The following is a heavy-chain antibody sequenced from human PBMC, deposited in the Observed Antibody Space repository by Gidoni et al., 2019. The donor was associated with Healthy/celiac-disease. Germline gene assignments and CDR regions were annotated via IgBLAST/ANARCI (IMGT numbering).Heavy chain of an antibody. J-gene: IGHJ5*02. CDR3: ARDIDYGGNSYWFDP. Sequence: QVQLVESGGGVVQPGRSLSLSCAASGFTFSSYAMHWVRQAPGKGPEWVAVISYDGSNKYYADSVKGRFTISRDNSKNTLYLQMNSLRAEDTAVYYCARDIDYGGNSYWFDPWGQGTLVTVSS. D-gene: IGHD4-17*01. CDR1: GFTFSSYA. V-gene: IGHV3-30*01. CDR2: ISYDGSNK.